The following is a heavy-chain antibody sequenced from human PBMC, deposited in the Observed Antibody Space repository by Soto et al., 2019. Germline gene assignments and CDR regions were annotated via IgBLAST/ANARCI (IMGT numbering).Heavy chain of an antibody. J-gene: IGHJ4*02. CDR1: GGSISSGGYY. CDR2: IYYSGST. CDR3: ARDRHYGYSDY. D-gene: IGHD3-16*01. Sequence: SETLSLTCTVSGGSISSGGYYWSWIRQHPGKGLEWIGYIYYSGSTYYNPSLKSRVTISVDTSKNQFSLKLSSVTAEDTAVYYCARDRHYGYSDYWGQGTLVTVSS. V-gene: IGHV4-31*03.